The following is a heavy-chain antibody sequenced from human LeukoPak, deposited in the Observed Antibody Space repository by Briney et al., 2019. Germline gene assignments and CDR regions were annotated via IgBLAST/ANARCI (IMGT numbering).Heavy chain of an antibody. CDR2: INAYNGNT. Sequence: ASVKVSCKASGYTFTSYGISWVRQAPGQGLEWMGWINAYNGNTNCAQKLQGRVTMTTDTSTSTAYMELRSLRSDDTAVYYCARDRTVREVIIYGYWGQGTLVTVSS. J-gene: IGHJ4*02. D-gene: IGHD3-10*01. CDR3: ARDRTVREVIIYGY. V-gene: IGHV1-18*01. CDR1: GYTFTSYG.